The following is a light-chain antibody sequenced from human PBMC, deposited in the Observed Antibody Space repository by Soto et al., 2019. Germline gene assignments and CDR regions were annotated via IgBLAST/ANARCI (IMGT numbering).Light chain of an antibody. CDR1: QGIDDH. Sequence: DIQMTQSPASLSASVGDRVTITCRASQGIDDHLAWYQQKPGKVPKLLIYTASTLQSGVPSRFSGSGSGTDFTLTISSLQPEDVATYYCQKYNGAPWTLGQGTKVEIK. CDR3: QKYNGAPWT. CDR2: TAS. J-gene: IGKJ1*01. V-gene: IGKV1-27*01.